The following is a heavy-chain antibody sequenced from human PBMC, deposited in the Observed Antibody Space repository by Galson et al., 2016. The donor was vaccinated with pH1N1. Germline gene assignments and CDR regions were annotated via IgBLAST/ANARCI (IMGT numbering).Heavy chain of an antibody. CDR1: GFTFGTYY. CDR2: INQDGSGK. D-gene: IGHD2-8*02. Sequence: SLRLSCATSGFTFGTYYMAWVRQAPGKGLEWVAHINQDGSGKSYVDSVKCRFTITRDNAKNSLFLQVNNLRVEDTAVYYCARDSGGNLDYWGQGILVTVSS. V-gene: IGHV3-7*01. CDR3: ARDSGGNLDY. J-gene: IGHJ4*02.